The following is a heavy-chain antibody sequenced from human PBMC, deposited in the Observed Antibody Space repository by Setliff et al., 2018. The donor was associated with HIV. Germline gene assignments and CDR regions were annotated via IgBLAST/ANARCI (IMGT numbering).Heavy chain of an antibody. CDR1: GYAFVTYA. Sequence: ASVKVSCKGSGYAFVTYAMHWVRQAPGQRLEWMGWINAGTGDIEYSQKFQGRVTITRDRSANTVYMELIRLTSADTAVYYCARGPGGYNFWSGYFLNYWGQGTLVTVSS. CDR2: INAGTGDI. CDR3: ARGPGGYNFWSGYFLNY. V-gene: IGHV1-3*01. D-gene: IGHD3-3*01. J-gene: IGHJ4*02.